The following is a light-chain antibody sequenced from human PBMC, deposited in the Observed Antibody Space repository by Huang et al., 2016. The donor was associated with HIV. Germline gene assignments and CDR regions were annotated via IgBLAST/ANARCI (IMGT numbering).Light chain of an antibody. J-gene: IGKJ3*01. CDR1: QSVGNY. CDR3: HHRSNWPRGT. V-gene: IGKV3-11*01. Sequence: EIVLTQSPGTLSLSPGEKATLSCRASQSVGNYLAWDQQKPGQAPRRLISDTSNSATGVPARFRGSGSGTDFTLTISSLGTEDFAVYYGHHRSNWPRGTFGPGTTVDMK. CDR2: DTS.